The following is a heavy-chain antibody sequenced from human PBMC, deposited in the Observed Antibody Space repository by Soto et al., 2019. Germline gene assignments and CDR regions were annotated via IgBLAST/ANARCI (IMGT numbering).Heavy chain of an antibody. CDR1: GFTFTTYG. Sequence: QVQLVDSGGGVVQPGRSLRLSCAASGFTFTTYGMHWVRRAPGKGLEWVAVISYDGSHAYYADSVKGRFTISRDNSKNTPYLQINSLRDEDTAVYYCAKERTYSVASGFDYWGRGTLVTVSS. D-gene: IGHD1-26*01. J-gene: IGHJ4*02. CDR3: AKERTYSVASGFDY. V-gene: IGHV3-30*18. CDR2: ISYDGSHA.